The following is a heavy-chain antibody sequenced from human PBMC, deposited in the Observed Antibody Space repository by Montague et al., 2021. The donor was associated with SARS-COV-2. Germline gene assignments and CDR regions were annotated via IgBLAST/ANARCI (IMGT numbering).Heavy chain of an antibody. V-gene: IGHV4-39*07. J-gene: IGHJ6*02. Sequence: MYYSGSTYYNPSLKSRVTISIDTSKNQFSLKLSSVTAADTAVYYCARDDIVLQGVTKGMDVWGQGNTVPVS. CDR3: ARDDIVLQGVTKGMDV. CDR2: MYYSGST. D-gene: IGHD3-10*01.